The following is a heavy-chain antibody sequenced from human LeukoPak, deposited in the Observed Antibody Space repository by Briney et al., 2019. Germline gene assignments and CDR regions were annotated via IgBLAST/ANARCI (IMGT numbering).Heavy chain of an antibody. J-gene: IGHJ6*03. CDR3: ARERNNYASGSYGPMDV. V-gene: IGHV1-18*01. Sequence: ASVKVSCKASGYTFTSYGISWVRQAPGQGLEWMGWISAYNGNTNYAQKLQGRVTMTTDTSTSTAYMELRSLRSDDTAVYFCARERNNYASGSYGPMDVWGKGTTVTVSS. D-gene: IGHD3-10*01. CDR2: ISAYNGNT. CDR1: GYTFTSYG.